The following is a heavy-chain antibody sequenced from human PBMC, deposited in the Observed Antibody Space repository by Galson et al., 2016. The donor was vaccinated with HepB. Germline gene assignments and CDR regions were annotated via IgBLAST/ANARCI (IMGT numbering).Heavy chain of an antibody. Sequence: SLRLSCAASGFTFSSYAMTWVRQAPGKGLEWVAAISGSGGTTYYADSVKGRFTISRDNSKNTLYLQMNSLRAEDTAVYHCAKPVGTGYGWYYYYAMDVWAQGPRSPSPQ. CDR1: GFTFSSYA. CDR2: ISGSGGTT. J-gene: IGHJ6*04. D-gene: IGHD4-17*01. V-gene: IGHV3-23*01. CDR3: AKPVGTGYGWYYYYAMDV.